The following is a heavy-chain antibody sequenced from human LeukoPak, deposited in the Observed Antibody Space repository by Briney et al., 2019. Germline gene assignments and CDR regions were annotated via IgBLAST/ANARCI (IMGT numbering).Heavy chain of an antibody. Sequence: GGSLRLSCAASGFTFDDYAMHWVRQAPGKGLEWVSGITWNSGSIGYADSVKGRFTISRDNAKKSLYLQMNSLRAEDTAVYYCARDYYDSSGEYLPYYFDYWGQGTLVTVSS. J-gene: IGHJ4*02. CDR2: ITWNSGSI. D-gene: IGHD3-22*01. V-gene: IGHV3-9*01. CDR3: ARDYYDSSGEYLPYYFDY. CDR1: GFTFDDYA.